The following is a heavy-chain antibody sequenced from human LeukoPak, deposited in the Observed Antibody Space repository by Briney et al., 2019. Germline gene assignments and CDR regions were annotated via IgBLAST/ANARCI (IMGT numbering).Heavy chain of an antibody. CDR2: ISRNSRYI. V-gene: IGHV3-21*06. J-gene: IGHJ4*02. CDR1: GFSFSTYS. CDR3: ARVAEAAAFDS. D-gene: IGHD6-13*01. Sequence: MSGGSLRLSCAASGFSFSTYSMNWVRQAPGKGLEWVSSISRNSRYIYYADSMRGRFTISRDNAKNSLYLQMNSLKPEDTAVYYCARVAEAAAFDSWGQGTLVTVSS.